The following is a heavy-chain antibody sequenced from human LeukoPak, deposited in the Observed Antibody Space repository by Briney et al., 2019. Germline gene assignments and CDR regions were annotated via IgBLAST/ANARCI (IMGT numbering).Heavy chain of an antibody. D-gene: IGHD3-22*01. CDR3: AKDNYYDSSGYYSEYFQH. CDR1: GGSISSYY. Sequence: PSETLSLTCTVSGGSISSYYWSWIRQPPGKGLEWIGYIYYSGSTNYNPSLKSRVTISVDTSKNQFSLKLSSVTAADTAVYYCAKDNYYDSSGYYSEYFQHWGQGTLVTVSS. J-gene: IGHJ1*01. CDR2: IYYSGST. V-gene: IGHV4-59*12.